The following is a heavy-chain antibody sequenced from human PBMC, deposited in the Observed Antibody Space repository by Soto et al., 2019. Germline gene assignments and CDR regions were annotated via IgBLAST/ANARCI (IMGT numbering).Heavy chain of an antibody. CDR3: ATDLYSSGLNFDY. CDR2: FDPEDGET. D-gene: IGHD6-19*01. CDR1: GYTLTELS. V-gene: IGHV1-24*01. Sequence: GASVKVSCKVSGYTLTELSMHWVRQAPGKGLEWMGGFDPEDGETIYAQKFQGRVTMTEDTSTDTAYMGLSSLRSEDTAVYYCATDLYSSGLNFDYWGQGTLVTVSS. J-gene: IGHJ4*02.